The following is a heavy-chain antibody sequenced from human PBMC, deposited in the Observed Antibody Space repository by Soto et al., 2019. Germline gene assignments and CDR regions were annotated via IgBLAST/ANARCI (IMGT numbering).Heavy chain of an antibody. CDR3: ALRYPSYGLYGMDV. V-gene: IGHV1-69*12. Sequence: QVQLVQSGAEVKKPGSSVKVSCKVSGGTFSSYAISWVRQAPGQGLEWMGGIIPIFGTANYAQKFQGRVTSTADESTKTAYMELSSLRSEDTAVYYCALRYPSYGLYGMDVGGQGTTVTVSS. CDR1: GGTFSSYA. J-gene: IGHJ6*02. D-gene: IGHD5-18*01. CDR2: IIPIFGTA.